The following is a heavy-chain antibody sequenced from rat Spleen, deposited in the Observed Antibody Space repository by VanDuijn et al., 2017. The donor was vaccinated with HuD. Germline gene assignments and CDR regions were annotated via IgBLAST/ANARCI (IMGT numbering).Heavy chain of an antibody. CDR1: GFTFSSFP. D-gene: IGHD1-1*01. Sequence: EVQLVESGGGLVQPGRSLKLSCAASGFTFSSFPMAWVRQAPTKGLEWVATISSGGGGTYYADSVEGRFTISRDNAKSTLYLQMSKLGSEDTAIYYCARHPDYSNYFDYWGQGVMVTVSS. CDR3: ARHPDYSNYFDY. V-gene: IGHV5-46*01. CDR2: ISSGGGGT. J-gene: IGHJ2*01.